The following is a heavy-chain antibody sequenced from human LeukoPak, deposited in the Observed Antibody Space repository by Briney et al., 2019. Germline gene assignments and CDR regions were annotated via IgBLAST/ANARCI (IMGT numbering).Heavy chain of an antibody. V-gene: IGHV4-59*08. D-gene: IGHD3-3*01. Sequence: PSETLSLTCTVSCSSISNYYWSLIRQPPGKGLEGIGCIYYSGTTDYNPSLKSRVTISVDTSKNQFSLKLSSVTAAATAEYSCAKRDLRVFRSKGEPYYYCYKADWGKGTTVTVSS. CDR2: IYYSGTT. CDR1: CSSISNYY. CDR3: AKRDLRVFRSKGEPYYYCYKAD. J-gene: IGHJ6*03.